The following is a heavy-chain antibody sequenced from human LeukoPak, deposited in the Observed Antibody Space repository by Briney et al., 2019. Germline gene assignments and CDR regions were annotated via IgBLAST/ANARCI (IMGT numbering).Heavy chain of an antibody. CDR2: ISAYNGNT. CDR3: ARDREMYSSSSGFDP. V-gene: IGHV1-18*01. Sequence: ASVKVSCKASGYTFTSYGISWVRQAPGQGLEWMGWISAYNGNTNYAQKLQGRVTMTTDTSTSTAYMELRSLRSDDTAVYYCARDREMYSSSSGFDPWGQGTLVTVSS. CDR1: GYTFTSYG. J-gene: IGHJ5*02. D-gene: IGHD6-6*01.